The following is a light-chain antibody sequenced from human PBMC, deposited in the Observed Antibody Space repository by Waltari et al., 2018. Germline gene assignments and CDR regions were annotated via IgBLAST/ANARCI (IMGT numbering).Light chain of an antibody. CDR2: DAS. J-gene: IGKJ4*01. CDR1: QGVSIN. V-gene: IGKV3-11*01. Sequence: EIVLTQSPATLSLSPGQKATLPCRASQGVSINLGWYQQNLGQPPRLLIYDASHRATGIPARCSASGSGTDFTLTISGLEPEDFALYFCQQTSSWPLTFGGGTKVEFK. CDR3: QQTSSWPLT.